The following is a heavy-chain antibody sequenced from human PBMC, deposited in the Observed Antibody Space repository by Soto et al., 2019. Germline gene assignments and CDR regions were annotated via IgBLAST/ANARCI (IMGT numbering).Heavy chain of an antibody. V-gene: IGHV4-61*01. CDR1: GGSVSSGSYY. CDR3: AREVRSAVSRWGMDV. CDR2: IYYSGST. D-gene: IGHD2-15*01. Sequence: QVQLQESGPGLVKPSETLSLTCTVSGGSVSSGSYYWSWIRQPPGKGLEWIGYIYYSGSTNYNPSLKCRVTISVDPYKEHFPLKLSAVTAADTVLYYCAREVRSAVSRWGMDVWGQGTTVTVSS. J-gene: IGHJ6*02.